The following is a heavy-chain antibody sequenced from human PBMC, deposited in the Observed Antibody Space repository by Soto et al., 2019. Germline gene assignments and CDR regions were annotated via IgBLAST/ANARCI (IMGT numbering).Heavy chain of an antibody. CDR1: GFTFSSYD. Sequence: GESLKISCAASGFTFSSYDMHWVRQATGKGLEWVSAIGTAGDTYYPGSVKGRFTISRENAKNSLYLQMNSLRAGDTAVYYCARGHCSSTSCFPPPYYYYMDVWGKGTTVTVSS. J-gene: IGHJ6*03. CDR2: IGTAGDT. CDR3: ARGHCSSTSCFPPPYYYYMDV. V-gene: IGHV3-13*01. D-gene: IGHD2-2*01.